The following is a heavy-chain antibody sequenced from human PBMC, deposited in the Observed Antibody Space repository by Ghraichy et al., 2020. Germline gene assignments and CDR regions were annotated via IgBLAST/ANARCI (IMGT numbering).Heavy chain of an antibody. CDR1: GYTLTELS. J-gene: IGHJ4*02. D-gene: IGHD1-26*01. CDR3: ATAKTQSGSYYPFDY. CDR2: FDPEDGET. V-gene: IGHV1-24*01. Sequence: ASVKVSCKVSGYTLTELSMHWVRQAPGKGLEWMGGFDPEDGETIYAQKFQGRVTMTEDTSTDTAYMELSSLRSEDTAVYYCATAKTQSGSYYPFDYWGQGTLVTVSS.